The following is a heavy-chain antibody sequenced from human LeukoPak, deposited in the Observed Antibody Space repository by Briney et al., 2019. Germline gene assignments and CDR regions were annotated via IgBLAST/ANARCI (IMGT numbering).Heavy chain of an antibody. CDR2: ISYDGSNK. CDR1: GFTFSSYG. CDR3: AKSRSGSYDS. Sequence: AGGSLRLSCAASGFTFSSYGMHWVRQAPGKGLEWVAVISYDGSNKYYADSVKGRFTISRDNSKNTLYLQMNSLRAEDTAIYYCAKSRSGSYDSWGQGTLVTVSS. J-gene: IGHJ5*01. D-gene: IGHD1-26*01. V-gene: IGHV3-30*18.